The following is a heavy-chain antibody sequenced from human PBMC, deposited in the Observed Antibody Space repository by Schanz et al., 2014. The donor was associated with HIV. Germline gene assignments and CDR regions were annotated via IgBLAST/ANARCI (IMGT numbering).Heavy chain of an antibody. CDR2: IHHSGDT. D-gene: IGHD2-2*01. CDR3: ARSQDTSWFF. V-gene: IGHV4-34*08. CDR1: GGTFRGFF. Sequence: QVQLQQWGAGLLKPSETLSLTCAVYGGTFRGFFWSWIRQPPGKGLEWIGYIHHSGDTYYDASLRRRVTLSMDTSKNRFSLKMTAVTAADTAVYYCARSQDTSWFFWGQGILVTVSS. J-gene: IGHJ4*02.